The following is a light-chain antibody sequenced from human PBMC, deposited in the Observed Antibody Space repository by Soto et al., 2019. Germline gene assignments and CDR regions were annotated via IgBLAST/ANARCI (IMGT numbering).Light chain of an antibody. CDR2: AAS. CDR3: QKYDRAPLT. CDR1: QGISNS. Sequence: DIQMTQSPSSLSASVGDIVTITCRASQGISNSLAWYQQQPWKIPEVVIYAASTLQSGVPSLFSAIGSGTDFTLTISSLQLEDVATYYYQKYDRAPLTFGGGTKVDIK. J-gene: IGKJ4*01. V-gene: IGKV1-27*01.